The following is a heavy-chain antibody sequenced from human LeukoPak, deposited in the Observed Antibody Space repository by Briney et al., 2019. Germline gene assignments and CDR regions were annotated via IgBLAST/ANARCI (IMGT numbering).Heavy chain of an antibody. Sequence: ASVKVSCKASGYTFTGYYMHWVRQAPGQGLEWMGWINPNSGGTNYAQKFQGRVTMTRDTSISTAYMELSRLRSEDTAVYYCARASSPRPGSPYYYYYYMDVWGKGTTVTISS. CDR1: GYTFTGYY. CDR3: ARASSPRPGSPYYYYYYMDV. D-gene: IGHD1-26*01. J-gene: IGHJ6*03. V-gene: IGHV1-2*02. CDR2: INPNSGGT.